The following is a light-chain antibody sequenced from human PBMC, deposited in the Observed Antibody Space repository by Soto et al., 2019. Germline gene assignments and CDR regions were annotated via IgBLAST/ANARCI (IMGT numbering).Light chain of an antibody. V-gene: IGKV1-33*01. CDR2: DAS. CDR1: QDISNY. CDR3: QQYDNLPLT. Sequence: DIKMTQSPSSLSASVGDRVTITCQASQDISNYLNWYQQKPGQAPKVLIYDASTLETGVPSRFSGSGSGTDFTFTINSLQPEDIATYYCQQYDNLPLTFGGGTKMEIK. J-gene: IGKJ4*01.